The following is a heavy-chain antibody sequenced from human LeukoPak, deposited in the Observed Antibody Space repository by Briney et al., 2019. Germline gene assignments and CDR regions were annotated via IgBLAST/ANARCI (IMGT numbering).Heavy chain of an antibody. J-gene: IGHJ6*02. V-gene: IGHV3-7*01. CDR1: GFTFSNAY. Sequence: GGSLRLSCAASGFTFSNAYMNWVRQAPGKGLEWVANIKQDGSEKYYVDSVKGRFTISRDNAKNSLYLQMNSLRAEDTAVYYCARDIAVAGTFMYYYGMDVWGQGTTVTVSS. D-gene: IGHD6-19*01. CDR2: IKQDGSEK. CDR3: ARDIAVAGTFMYYYGMDV.